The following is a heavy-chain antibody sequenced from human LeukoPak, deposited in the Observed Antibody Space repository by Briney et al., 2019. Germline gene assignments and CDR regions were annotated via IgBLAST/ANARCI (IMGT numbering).Heavy chain of an antibody. D-gene: IGHD1-1*01. CDR1: GDSVSSNSAA. J-gene: IGHJ6*02. CDR2: TYYRSKWYN. Sequence: SQTLSLTCAISGDSVSSNSAAWNWIRQSPSRGLEWLGRTYYRSKWYNDYAVSVKSRITINPDTSKNQFSLQPNSVTPEDTAVYYCARAPNWNDNLYRRRYYYYGMDVWGQGTAVTVSS. CDR3: ARAPNWNDNLYRRRYYYYGMDV. V-gene: IGHV6-1*01.